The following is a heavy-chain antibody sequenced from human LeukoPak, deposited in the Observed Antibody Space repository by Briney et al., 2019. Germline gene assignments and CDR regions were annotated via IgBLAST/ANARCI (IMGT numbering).Heavy chain of an antibody. CDR2: INPNSGGT. Sequence: ASVKVSCKASGYTFTGYYMHWARQAPGQGLEWMGWINPNSGGTNYAQKFQGRVTMTRDTSISTAYMELSRLRSDDTAVYYCARSPSGGFLFDYWGQGTLVTVSS. J-gene: IGHJ4*02. D-gene: IGHD2/OR15-2a*01. V-gene: IGHV1-2*02. CDR1: GYTFTGYY. CDR3: ARSPSGGFLFDY.